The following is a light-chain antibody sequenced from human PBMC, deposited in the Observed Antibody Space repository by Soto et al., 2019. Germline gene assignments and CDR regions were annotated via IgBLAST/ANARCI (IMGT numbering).Light chain of an antibody. CDR2: GVS. J-gene: IGKJ1*01. V-gene: IGKV3-20*01. Sequence: DIVLTQSPGTLSLSPGDSATLSCRASQSLSSRNLAWYQQKPGQAPRPLIYGVSSRATGIPDRFSGSGSGTDLTLTISRLEPEDFAVYYCQQYDSSPRTFGQGTKVDIK. CDR3: QQYDSSPRT. CDR1: QSLSSRN.